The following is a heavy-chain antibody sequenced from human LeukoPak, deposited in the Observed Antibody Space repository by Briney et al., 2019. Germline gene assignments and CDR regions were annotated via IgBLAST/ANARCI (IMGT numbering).Heavy chain of an antibody. V-gene: IGHV4-59*01. D-gene: IGHD3-3*01. Sequence: SETLSLTCTVSSGSISSYYWSWIRQPPGKGLEWIGYIFYSGSTNYNPSLKSRVTISVDTSKNQFSLKLSSVTAADTAVYYCARGVWSLDYWGQGTLVTVSS. CDR2: IFYSGST. CDR3: ARGVWSLDY. CDR1: SGSISSYY. J-gene: IGHJ4*02.